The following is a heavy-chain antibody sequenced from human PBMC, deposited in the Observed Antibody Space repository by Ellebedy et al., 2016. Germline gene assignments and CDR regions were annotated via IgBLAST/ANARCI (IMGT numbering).Heavy chain of an antibody. Sequence: SETLSLTCAVYGGSFSGYYWSWIRQPPGKGLEWIGEINHSGSTNYNPSLKSRVTISVDTSKNQFSLKLSSVTAADTAVYYCASGPSGGGWYLGNGISDYWGQGTLVTVSS. CDR1: GGSFSGYY. CDR3: ASGPSGGGWYLGNGISDY. V-gene: IGHV4-34*01. J-gene: IGHJ4*02. D-gene: IGHD2-21*02. CDR2: INHSGST.